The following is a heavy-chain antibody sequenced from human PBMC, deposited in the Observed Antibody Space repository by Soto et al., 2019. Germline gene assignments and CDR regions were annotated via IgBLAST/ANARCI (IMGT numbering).Heavy chain of an antibody. CDR1: GGSLSSSNW. Sequence: SETLSLTCAVSGGSLSSSNWWSWVRQPPGKGLEWIGEIYHSGSTNYNPSLKSRVTISVDKSKNQFSLKLSSVTAADTAVYYCRSSTSCYDESCVDVWGQGTMVTVSS. V-gene: IGHV4-4*02. CDR2: IYHSGST. CDR3: RSSTSCYDESCVDV. D-gene: IGHD2-2*01. J-gene: IGHJ6*02.